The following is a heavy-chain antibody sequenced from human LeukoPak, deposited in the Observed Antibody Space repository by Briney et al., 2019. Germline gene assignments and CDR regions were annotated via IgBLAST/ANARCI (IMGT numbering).Heavy chain of an antibody. D-gene: IGHD3-3*01. J-gene: IGHJ4*02. Sequence: ASVKVSCKASGYTFTSYDINWVRQATGQGLEWMGWMNPNSGNTGYAQKFQGRVTITRNTSISTAYMELSSLRSEDTAVYYCARWVREYYDFWSGYSGDYFDYWGQGTLVTVSS. CDR1: GYTFTSYD. CDR2: MNPNSGNT. V-gene: IGHV1-8*03. CDR3: ARWVREYYDFWSGYSGDYFDY.